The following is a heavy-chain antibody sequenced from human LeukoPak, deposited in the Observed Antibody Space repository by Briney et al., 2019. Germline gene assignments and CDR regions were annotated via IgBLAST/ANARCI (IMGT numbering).Heavy chain of an antibody. CDR1: GGSFSGYY. CDR3: ARGDYYYDSSGEFDY. Sequence: SETLSLTCAVYGGSFSGYYWSWIRQPPGKGLEWIGKINHSGSTNYNPSLKSRVTISVDTSKNQFSLKLSSVTAADTAVYYCARGDYYYDSSGEFDYWGQGTLVTVSS. J-gene: IGHJ4*02. V-gene: IGHV4-34*01. D-gene: IGHD3-22*01. CDR2: INHSGST.